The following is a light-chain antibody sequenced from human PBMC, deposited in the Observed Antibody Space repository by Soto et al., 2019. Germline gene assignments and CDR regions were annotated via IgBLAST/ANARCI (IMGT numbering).Light chain of an antibody. CDR1: QSVSSTF. Sequence: EIVLTQFPATLSLSPGERATISCWASQSVSSTFLGWYQQKPGQVPRLLIYGASNRASGIPDRFSGSGSGTDFTLTIRRLEPEDFAVYYCQQYGSSPLTFGGGTKIEIK. J-gene: IGKJ4*01. CDR2: GAS. V-gene: IGKV3-20*01. CDR3: QQYGSSPLT.